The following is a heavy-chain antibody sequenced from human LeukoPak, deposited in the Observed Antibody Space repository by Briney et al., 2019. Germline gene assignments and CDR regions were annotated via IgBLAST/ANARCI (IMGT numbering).Heavy chain of an antibody. CDR2: IIPIFGTA. Sequence: SVKVSCKASGGTFSSYAISRVRQAPGQGLEWMGGIIPIFGTANYAQKFQGRVTITADRSTSTAYMELSSLRSEDTAVYYCARDIRGYSSSEDYWGQGTLVTVSS. D-gene: IGHD6-13*01. CDR1: GGTFSSYA. CDR3: ARDIRGYSSSEDY. V-gene: IGHV1-69*06. J-gene: IGHJ4*02.